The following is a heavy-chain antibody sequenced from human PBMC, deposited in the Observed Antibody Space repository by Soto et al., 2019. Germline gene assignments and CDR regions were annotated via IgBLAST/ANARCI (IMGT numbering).Heavy chain of an antibody. CDR2: IDPSDSYT. CDR1: GYSFTSYW. V-gene: IGHV5-10-1*01. J-gene: IGHJ6*02. D-gene: IGHD6-13*01. CDR3: ARRSSSWYEGYYYYGMDV. Sequence: GESLKISCQGSGYSFTSYWISWVRQMPGKGLEWMGRIDPSDSYTNYSPSFQGHVTISADKSISTAYLQWSSLKASDTAMYYCARRSSSWYEGYYYYGMDVWGQGTTVTVSS.